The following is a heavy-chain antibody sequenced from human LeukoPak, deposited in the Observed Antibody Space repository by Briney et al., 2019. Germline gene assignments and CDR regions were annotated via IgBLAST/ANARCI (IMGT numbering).Heavy chain of an antibody. J-gene: IGHJ5*02. CDR2: ISAYNGNT. CDR1: GYTFTSYG. Sequence: ASVKVSFKASGYTFTSYGISWVRQAPGQGLEWMGWISAYNGNTNYAQKLQGRVTMTTDTSTSTANMELRRLRSDDTAVYYCARDRSGCSSTSCQKPYNWFDPWGQGTLVTVSS. CDR3: ARDRSGCSSTSCQKPYNWFDP. D-gene: IGHD2-2*01. V-gene: IGHV1-18*01.